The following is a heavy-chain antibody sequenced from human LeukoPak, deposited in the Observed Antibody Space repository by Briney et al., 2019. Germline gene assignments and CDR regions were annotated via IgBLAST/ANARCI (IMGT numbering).Heavy chain of an antibody. Sequence: GGSLRPSCAASGFTFSSYSMNWVRQAPGKGLEWVSSISSSSSYIYYADSVKGRFTISRDNAKNSLYLQMNSLRAEDTAVYYCARDQYYYDSSGYGNWGQGTLVTVSS. CDR3: ARDQYYYDSSGYGN. CDR1: GFTFSSYS. V-gene: IGHV3-21*01. CDR2: ISSSSSYI. D-gene: IGHD3-22*01. J-gene: IGHJ4*02.